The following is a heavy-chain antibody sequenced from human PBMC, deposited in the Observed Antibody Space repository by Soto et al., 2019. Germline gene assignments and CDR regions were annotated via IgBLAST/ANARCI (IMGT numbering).Heavy chain of an antibody. CDR1: GFSLSSTRMA. J-gene: IGHJ4*02. CDR2: IYWDDDK. V-gene: IGHV2-5*02. CDR3: AHIVVAGLGYYFDY. Sequence: QITLKESGPTLVKPTQTLTLTCTFSGFSLSSTRMAVGWIRQPPGKALEWLALIYWDDDKRYSPFLKSRLTITNETSKIPVVLTLSNRDPVDTARYYCAHIVVAGLGYYFDYWGQGTLVTVSS. D-gene: IGHD6-19*01.